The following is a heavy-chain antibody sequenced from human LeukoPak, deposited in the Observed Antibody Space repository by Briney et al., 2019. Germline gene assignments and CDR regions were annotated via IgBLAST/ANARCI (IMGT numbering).Heavy chain of an antibody. V-gene: IGHV1-2*02. CDR1: GYTFTDYY. Sequence: GASVKVSCKASGYTFTDYYMHWVRQAPGQGLEWMGWINPNSGGTNYAQKFQGRVTMTRDTSISTVYMEMSRLRSDDTAVYYCARGAARMVEVATIISFEYWGQGTLVTVSS. J-gene: IGHJ4*02. D-gene: IGHD5-24*01. CDR3: ARGAARMVEVATIISFEY. CDR2: INPNSGGT.